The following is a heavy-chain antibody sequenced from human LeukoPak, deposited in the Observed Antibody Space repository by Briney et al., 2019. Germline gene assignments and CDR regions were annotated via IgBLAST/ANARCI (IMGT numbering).Heavy chain of an antibody. CDR3: AGSLYYETPGDY. Sequence: GGSLRLSCAASGFTFSSYAMSWVRQAPGKGLEWVSAISGGGGSTHYADSVKGRFTISRDNSKNTLYLQMSSLRAGDTAVYYCAGSLYYETPGDYWGQGTLVTVSS. CDR1: GFTFSSYA. CDR2: ISGGGGST. J-gene: IGHJ4*02. V-gene: IGHV3-23*01. D-gene: IGHD1-26*01.